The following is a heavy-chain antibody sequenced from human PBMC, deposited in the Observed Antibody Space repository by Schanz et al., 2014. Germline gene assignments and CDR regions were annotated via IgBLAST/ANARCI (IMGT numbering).Heavy chain of an antibody. CDR2: IYDSGST. CDR3: ASRCSSSGCFVVGAFDL. V-gene: IGHV4-59*08. CDR1: GASISSYY. Sequence: QVPLQESGPGLVKPSETLSLTCTVSGASISSYYWSWIRQSPGKGLEWIGYIYDSGSTNYNPSLKSRVTISVDPPKNQFPRKGRFVTAADTAVYYCASRCSSSGCFVVGAFDLWGQGTMVTVSS. D-gene: IGHD2-2*01. J-gene: IGHJ3*01.